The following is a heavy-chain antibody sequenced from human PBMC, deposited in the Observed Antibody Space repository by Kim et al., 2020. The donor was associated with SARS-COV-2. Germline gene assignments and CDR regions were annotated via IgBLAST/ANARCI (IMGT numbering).Heavy chain of an antibody. CDR3: ASGGWSNGDG. V-gene: IGHV3-21*01. Sequence: YKYYADSVKGRFTISRDNAKNSLYLQMNSLRAEDTAVYYCASGGWSNGDGWGQGTLVTVSS. J-gene: IGHJ4*02. CDR2: YK. D-gene: IGHD3-16*01.